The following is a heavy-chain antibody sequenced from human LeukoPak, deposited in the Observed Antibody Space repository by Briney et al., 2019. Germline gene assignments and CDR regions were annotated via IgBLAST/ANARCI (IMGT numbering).Heavy chain of an antibody. Sequence: ASVRVSCKASDYTFNNYGITWVRQAPGQGLEWMGWINIHTGDTRYPQKLQGRVTLTTDTSTTTAYMEVRSLRSDDTAVYYCARLGDSTGGDAFDIWGQGTMVTVSS. CDR2: INIHTGDT. V-gene: IGHV1-18*01. D-gene: IGHD3-22*01. J-gene: IGHJ3*02. CDR3: ARLGDSTGGDAFDI. CDR1: DYTFNNYG.